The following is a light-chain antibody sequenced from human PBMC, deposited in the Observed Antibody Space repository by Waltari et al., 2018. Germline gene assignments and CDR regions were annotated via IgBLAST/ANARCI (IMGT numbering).Light chain of an antibody. Sequence: QSVLTQPPSESGTPGQRVTISCSGSSSNIGSTYVYWYQQLPGTAPKLLIYRNNQRPSGVPDRFSGSKSGTSASLAISGLRSEDEADYYCAAWDDSLSGFYVFGTGTKVTVL. CDR3: AAWDDSLSGFYV. V-gene: IGLV1-47*01. CDR2: RNN. J-gene: IGLJ1*01. CDR1: SSNIGSTY.